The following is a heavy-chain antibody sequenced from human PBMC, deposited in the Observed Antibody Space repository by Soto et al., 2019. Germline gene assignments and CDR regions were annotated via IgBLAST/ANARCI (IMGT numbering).Heavy chain of an antibody. CDR3: AREGLLGSGWLPGGAWDYYGMDV. CDR2: INTNTGNP. J-gene: IGHJ6*02. CDR1: GYTFTSYA. V-gene: IGHV7-4-1*01. D-gene: IGHD5-12*01. Sequence: ASVKVSCKASGYTFTSYAMNWVRQAPGQGLEWMGWINTNTGNPTYAQGFTGRFVFSLDTSVSTAYLQICSLKAEDTAVYYCAREGLLGSGWLPGGAWDYYGMDVWGQGTTVTVSS.